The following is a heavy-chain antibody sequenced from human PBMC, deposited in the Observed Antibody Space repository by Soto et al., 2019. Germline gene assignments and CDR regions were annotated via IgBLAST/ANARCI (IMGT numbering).Heavy chain of an antibody. Sequence: EVQLQESGGGLVQPGGSLRLSCAASGFSFTTYAMSWVRQAPGKGLEWVSGISGSGGTTYYADSVKGRFTISRDSLSNTLYLHMSSLRAEDTAFYFCAKEGLYDYGDFWGQGTLVTVSS. CDR3: AKEGLYDYGDF. CDR2: ISGSGGTT. J-gene: IGHJ4*02. D-gene: IGHD3-16*02. V-gene: IGHV3-23*01. CDR1: GFSFTTYA.